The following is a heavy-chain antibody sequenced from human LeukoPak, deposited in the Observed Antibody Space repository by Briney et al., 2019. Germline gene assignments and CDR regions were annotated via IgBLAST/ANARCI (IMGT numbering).Heavy chain of an antibody. V-gene: IGHV4-59*01. Sequence: PSETLSLTCTVSGGSISSYYWSWIRQPPGKGLERIGYIYYSGSTNYNPSLKSRVTISVDTSKNQFSLKLSSVTAADTAVYYCARVGRERNFDHWGQGTLVTVSS. CDR2: IYYSGST. CDR3: ARVGRERNFDH. CDR1: GGSISSYY. D-gene: IGHD1-26*01. J-gene: IGHJ4*02.